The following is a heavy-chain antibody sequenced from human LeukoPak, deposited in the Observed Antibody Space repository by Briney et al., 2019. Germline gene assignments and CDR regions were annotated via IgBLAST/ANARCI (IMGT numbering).Heavy chain of an antibody. V-gene: IGHV4-59*01. CDR3: AKGGIRSGAFDI. J-gene: IGHJ3*02. CDR1: GGSISNYY. Sequence: PSETLSLTCTVSGGSISNYYWSWIRQPPGKGLEWIGYFYYSGSTSYNPSLKSRVTISVATSKNRFSLKLSSVTAADTAVYYCAKGGIRSGAFDIWGQGTRVTVSS. D-gene: IGHD6-13*01. CDR2: FYYSGST.